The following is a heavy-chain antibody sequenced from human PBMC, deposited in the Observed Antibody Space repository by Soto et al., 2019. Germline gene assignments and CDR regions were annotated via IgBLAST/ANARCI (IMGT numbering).Heavy chain of an antibody. CDR2: IKQDGSEK. CDR3: ARGEANGDDP. J-gene: IGHJ5*02. CDR1: GLTFSSYW. V-gene: IGHV3-7*01. Sequence: EVQLVESGGGLAQPGGSLRLSCAASGLTFSSYWMTWVRQAPGKGLEWVANIKQDGSEKYYVDSVKGRFTISRDNAKNSLYLQMNNLRVEDTAVYYCARGEANGDDPWGHGTLVTVSS. D-gene: IGHD3-10*01.